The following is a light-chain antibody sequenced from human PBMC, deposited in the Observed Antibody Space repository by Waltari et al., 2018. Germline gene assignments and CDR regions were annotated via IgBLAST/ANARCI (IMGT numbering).Light chain of an antibody. Sequence: EIVLTQSPATLSLSPGERATLSCMASQSVSHYLAWFQQKPGQAPRLLIYEASGRATGIPTRFSGSGSATDFTLTISSLEPEDFAVYYCQQRSNWLFTFGPGTKVEIK. CDR1: QSVSHY. CDR2: EAS. J-gene: IGKJ3*01. V-gene: IGKV3-11*01. CDR3: QQRSNWLFT.